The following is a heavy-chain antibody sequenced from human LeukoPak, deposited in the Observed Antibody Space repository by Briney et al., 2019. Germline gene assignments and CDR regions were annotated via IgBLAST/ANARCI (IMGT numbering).Heavy chain of an antibody. CDR2: IIPIFGTA. V-gene: IGHV1-69*05. CDR1: GGTFSSYA. Sequence: SVKVSCKASGGTFSSYAISWVRQAPGQGLEWMGRIIPIFGTANYAQKFQGRVTITTDESTGTAYMELSSLRSEDTAVYYCASRFWSSGWYRDAFDIWGQGTMVTVSS. J-gene: IGHJ3*02. CDR3: ASRFWSSGWYRDAFDI. D-gene: IGHD6-19*01.